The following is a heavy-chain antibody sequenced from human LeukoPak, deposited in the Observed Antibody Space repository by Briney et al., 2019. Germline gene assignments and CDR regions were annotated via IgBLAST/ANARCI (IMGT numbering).Heavy chain of an antibody. CDR1: GGSFGGYY. D-gene: IGHD2-2*01. Sequence: SETLSLTCAVYGGSFGGYYWSWIRQPPGKGLEWIGEINHSGSTNYNPSLKSRVTISVDTSKNQFSLKLSSVTAADTAVYYCAREGRYCSSTSCYMLKYYYYGMDVWGQGTTVTVSS. J-gene: IGHJ6*02. V-gene: IGHV4-34*01. CDR2: INHSGST. CDR3: AREGRYCSSTSCYMLKYYYYGMDV.